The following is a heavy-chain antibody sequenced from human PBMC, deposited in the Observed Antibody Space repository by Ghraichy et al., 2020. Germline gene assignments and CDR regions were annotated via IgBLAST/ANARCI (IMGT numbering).Heavy chain of an antibody. CDR3: AKVRWVQWYFFDY. CDR2: IGGSGGST. J-gene: IGHJ4*02. D-gene: IGHD5-24*01. CDR1: GFTFSSYA. Sequence: GGSLRLSCAASGFTFSSYAMSWFRQAPGKGRGWVSTIGGSGGSTYYANSVKGRFTISRDNSKNTLYLQMNSLRAEDTAVYYCAKVRWVQWYFFDYWGQGTLVTVSS. V-gene: IGHV3-23*01.